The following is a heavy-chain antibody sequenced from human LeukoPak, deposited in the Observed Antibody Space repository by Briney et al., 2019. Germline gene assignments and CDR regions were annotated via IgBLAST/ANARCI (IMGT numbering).Heavy chain of an antibody. V-gene: IGHV1-2*02. CDR3: ARGDSGYDHFYHMDV. CDR2: IHPNSGGT. CDR1: GYTFTGNY. Sequence: ASVKVSCKASGYTFTGNYMHWVRQAPGQGLEWMGWIHPNSGGTNYAQKFKGRVTMTRDTSISTAYMELSRPIFDDTAVYYCARGDSGYDHFYHMDVWGKGTTVTISS. J-gene: IGHJ6*03. D-gene: IGHD5-12*01.